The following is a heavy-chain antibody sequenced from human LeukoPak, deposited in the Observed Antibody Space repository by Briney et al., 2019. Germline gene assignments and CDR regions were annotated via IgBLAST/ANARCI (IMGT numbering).Heavy chain of an antibody. CDR1: GGSISSYY. V-gene: IGHV4-59*01. J-gene: IGHJ4*02. Sequence: SETLSLTCTVSGGSISSYYWSWIRQPPGKGLEGIGYIYYSGSTNYNPSLKSRVTISVDTSKNQFSLKLSSVTAADTAVYYCARRGYSYGYPNFDYWGQGTLVTVSS. D-gene: IGHD5-18*01. CDR3: ARRGYSYGYPNFDY. CDR2: IYYSGST.